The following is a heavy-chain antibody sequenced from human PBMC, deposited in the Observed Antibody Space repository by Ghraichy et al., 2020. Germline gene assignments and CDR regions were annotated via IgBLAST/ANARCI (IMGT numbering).Heavy chain of an antibody. J-gene: IGHJ3*02. CDR1: GFTFDVHA. CDR3: AKDVSDFDAFDM. CDR2: ITWSMTTI. V-gene: IGHV3-9*01. Sequence: GGSLRLSCAASGFTFDVHAIHWLRPAPGKGLEWVSGITWSMTTIAYADSVKGRFTISRDNAKKALYLQMNSLRAEDTAMYYCAKDVSDFDAFDMWGQGTMVTVSS. D-gene: IGHD3/OR15-3a*01.